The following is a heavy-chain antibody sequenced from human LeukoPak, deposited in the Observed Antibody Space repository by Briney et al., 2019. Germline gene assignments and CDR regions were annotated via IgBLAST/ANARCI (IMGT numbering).Heavy chain of an antibody. D-gene: IGHD3-16*01. V-gene: IGHV3-23*01. Sequence: GGSLRLSCAASGFTFSGYDMSWVRQAPGKGLEWVSAISGSGSSIYHADSVKGRFTISRDNSKNTLYLQMNSLRAENTAVYYCSRDIDGRDYEHPSGGFDYWGGETLVIVFS. CDR1: GFTFSGYD. CDR2: ISGSGSSI. CDR3: SRDIDGRDYEHPSGGFDY. J-gene: IGHJ4*02.